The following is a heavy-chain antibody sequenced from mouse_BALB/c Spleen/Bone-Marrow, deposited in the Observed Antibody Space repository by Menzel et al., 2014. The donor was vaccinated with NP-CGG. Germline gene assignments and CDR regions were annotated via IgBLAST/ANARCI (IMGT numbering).Heavy chain of an antibody. CDR3: ARDGYYVFYAMDY. Sequence: EVQGVESGGGLVQPGGSLKLSCAASGFTFSSYGMSWVRQTPGKRLELVATINSSGGSTYYPDSVKGRFTISRDNAKNTLYLQMSSLKSEDTALYYCARDGYYVFYAMDYWGQGTSVTVSS. CDR1: GFTFSSYG. CDR2: INSSGGST. J-gene: IGHJ4*01. V-gene: IGHV5-6-3*01. D-gene: IGHD2-3*01.